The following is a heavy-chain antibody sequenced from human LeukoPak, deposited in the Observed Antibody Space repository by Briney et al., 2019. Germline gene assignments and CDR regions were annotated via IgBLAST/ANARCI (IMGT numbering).Heavy chain of an antibody. D-gene: IGHD6-19*01. Sequence: ASVTVSCKASGYTFTGYYMHWVRQAPGQGLEWMGWINPNSGGTNYAQKFQGRVTMTRDMSISTAYMELSRLRSDDTAVYYCARWLVPDAFDIWGQGTMVTVSS. CDR1: GYTFTGYY. V-gene: IGHV1-2*02. CDR3: ARWLVPDAFDI. J-gene: IGHJ3*02. CDR2: INPNSGGT.